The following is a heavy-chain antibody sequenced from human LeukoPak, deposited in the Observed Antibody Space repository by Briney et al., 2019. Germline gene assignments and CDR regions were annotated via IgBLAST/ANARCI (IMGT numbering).Heavy chain of an antibody. V-gene: IGHV3-7*01. D-gene: IGHD2-2*01. CDR3: AREYCSSTSCLYDY. Sequence: PGGSLRLSCAASGFTFSSYWMSWVRQAPGKGLEWVANIKQDGSEKYYVDSVKGRFTISRGNAKNSLYLQMNSLRAEDTAVYYCAREYCSSTSCLYDYWGQGTLVTVSS. CDR2: IKQDGSEK. CDR1: GFTFSSYW. J-gene: IGHJ4*02.